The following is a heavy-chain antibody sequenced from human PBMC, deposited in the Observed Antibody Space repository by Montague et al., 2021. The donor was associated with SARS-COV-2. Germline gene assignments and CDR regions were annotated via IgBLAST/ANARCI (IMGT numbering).Heavy chain of an antibody. J-gene: IGHJ4*02. CDR1: GCSISSSSYY. D-gene: IGHD3-22*01. CDR3: ARHGKTRIAMIVVVIGYLDY. CDR2: IYYSGST. Sequence: SETLSLTCTVSGCSISSSSYYWGWIRQLPGKGLEWIGCIYYSGSTYYNPSLKSRVTISVDTSKNQFSLKLSSVTAADTAVYYCARHGKTRIAMIVVVIGYLDYWGQGTLVTVSS. V-gene: IGHV4-39*01.